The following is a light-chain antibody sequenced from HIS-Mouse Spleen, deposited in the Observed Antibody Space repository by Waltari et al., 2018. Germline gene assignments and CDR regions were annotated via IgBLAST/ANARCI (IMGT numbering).Light chain of an antibody. CDR2: GKN. J-gene: IGLJ1*01. CDR3: NSRDSSGNHLSV. V-gene: IGLV3-19*01. CDR1: SLRSYY. Sequence: SSELTQDPAVSVALGQTVRITCQGDSLRSYYASWYQQKPGQAPELVIYGKNNRPSGIPDRFSGSSSGNTASLTITGAQAEDEADYYCNSRDSSGNHLSVFGTGTKVTVL.